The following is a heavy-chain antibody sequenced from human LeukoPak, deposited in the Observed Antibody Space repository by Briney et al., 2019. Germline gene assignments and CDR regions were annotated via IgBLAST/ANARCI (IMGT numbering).Heavy chain of an antibody. D-gene: IGHD1-26*01. CDR3: ARPQVGATSGFDY. Sequence: SETLSLTCNVSGDSITSRYWNWIRQPPGKGLEWVGYMYYTGITKYNPSLKSRVTMSVDTSKNQFSLALTSATDTDTAVYYCARPQVGATSGFDYWGQGTLVTVSS. J-gene: IGHJ4*02. V-gene: IGHV4-59*08. CDR2: MYYTGIT. CDR1: GDSITSRY.